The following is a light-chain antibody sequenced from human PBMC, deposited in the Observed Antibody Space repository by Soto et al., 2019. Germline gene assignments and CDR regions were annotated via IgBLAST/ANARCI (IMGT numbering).Light chain of an antibody. CDR3: QQSYSSIT. Sequence: DIQMTQSPSSLSASVGYRVSITCPASQSIYKNLNWYQLIPGXAPXLLIYATSSLQSGVPSRFSGSGSGTEFTLTISSLQPEDFATYYCQQSYSSITFGQGTRLEIK. J-gene: IGKJ5*01. CDR2: ATS. CDR1: QSIYKN. V-gene: IGKV1-39*01.